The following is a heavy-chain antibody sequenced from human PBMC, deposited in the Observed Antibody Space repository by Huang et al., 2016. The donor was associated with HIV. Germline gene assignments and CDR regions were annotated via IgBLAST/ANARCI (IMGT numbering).Heavy chain of an antibody. CDR2: ISFDGRNK. CDR3: ARDTTTVAGLDF. Sequence: QVQLVESGGGVVQPGRSLRLSCAVSGFTFRDHPMHWVRQAPGKGLEWVAVISFDGRNKFYADFVRGRFTISRYNSKNILYLQLNSLTPADTSIYYCARDTTTVAGLDFWGQGALVTVSS. D-gene: IGHD6-19*01. CDR1: GFTFRDHP. V-gene: IGHV3-30*14. J-gene: IGHJ4*02.